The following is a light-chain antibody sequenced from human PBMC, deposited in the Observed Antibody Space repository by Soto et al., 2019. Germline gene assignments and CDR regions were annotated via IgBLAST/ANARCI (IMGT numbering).Light chain of an antibody. CDR3: QQYDSYLT. V-gene: IGKV3-20*01. CDR1: QSVSGSY. CDR2: GAS. J-gene: IGKJ3*01. Sequence: EVVLTQSPGTLSLSPGERATLSCRASQSVSGSYLAWYQQKPGRAPRLLIYGASSRATGIPDRFSASGSGTDFTLTISRLEPEDFAVYYCQQYDSYLTFGPGTKVDIK.